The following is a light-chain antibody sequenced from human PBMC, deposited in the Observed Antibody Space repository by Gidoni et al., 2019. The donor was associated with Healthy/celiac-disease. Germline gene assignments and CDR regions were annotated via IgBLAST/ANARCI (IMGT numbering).Light chain of an antibody. CDR2: DVS. V-gene: IGLV2-14*01. Sequence: QSALTQPASVSGSPGQSITISCTGTSSDFGGYNDVPWYQQHPGKAPKLMIYDVSNRPSGVSNRFSGSKSGNTASLTISGLQAEDEADYYCSSYTSSSTVFGGGTQLTVL. CDR3: SSYTSSSTV. CDR1: SSDFGGYND. J-gene: IGLJ7*01.